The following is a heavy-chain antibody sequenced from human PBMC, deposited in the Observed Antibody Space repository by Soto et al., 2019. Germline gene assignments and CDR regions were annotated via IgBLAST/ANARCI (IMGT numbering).Heavy chain of an antibody. CDR2: ISATGGGT. D-gene: IGHD3-16*01. Sequence: GGFLRLSCAASGFKFSNYAMSWVRQAPGKGLEWVSLISATGGGTYYADSVKGRFTISRDNSHNTLYLQVHSLTAEDTAVYYCAKDRRAGGNSAFYFDFWGQGAQVTVSS. CDR1: GFKFSNYA. V-gene: IGHV3-23*01. CDR3: AKDRRAGGNSAFYFDF. J-gene: IGHJ4*02.